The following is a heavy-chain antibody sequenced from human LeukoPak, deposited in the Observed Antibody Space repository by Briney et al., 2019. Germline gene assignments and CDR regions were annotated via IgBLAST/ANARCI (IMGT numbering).Heavy chain of an antibody. D-gene: IGHD1-14*01. CDR3: VRDVTAGGDAFDI. J-gene: IGHJ3*02. Sequence: GGSLRLSCAASGFYFRSYTMYWLRRAPGKGLEWVALISYDGRNKYYADSLEGRFTISRDNSKNTLYLQTNSLRAEDTAVYYCVRDVTAGGDAFDIWGQGTMVTVSS. CDR2: ISYDGRNK. CDR1: GFYFRSYT. V-gene: IGHV3-30*01.